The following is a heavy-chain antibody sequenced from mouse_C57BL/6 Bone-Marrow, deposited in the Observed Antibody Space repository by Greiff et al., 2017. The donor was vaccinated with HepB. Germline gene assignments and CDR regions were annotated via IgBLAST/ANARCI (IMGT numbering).Heavy chain of an antibody. CDR2: IYPRSGNT. CDR1: GYTFTSYG. D-gene: IGHD2-3*01. V-gene: IGHV1-81*01. J-gene: IGHJ1*03. Sequence: LVESGAELARPGASVKLSCKASGYTFTSYGISWVKQRTGQGLEWIGEIYPRSGNTYYNEKFKGKATLTADKSSSTAYMELRSLTSEDSAVYFCARLGDGYYSHWYFDVWGTGTTVTVSS. CDR3: ARLGDGYYSHWYFDV.